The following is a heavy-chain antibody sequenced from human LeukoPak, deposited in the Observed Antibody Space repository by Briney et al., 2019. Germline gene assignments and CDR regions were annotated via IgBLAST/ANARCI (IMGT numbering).Heavy chain of an antibody. J-gene: IGHJ2*01. CDR1: GFTFSSYA. Sequence: GGSLTLSCAVSGFTFSSYAMRGLRQAPGRGGEWVSAIVDSGSTTHYPASVKGRSTISKDNAKNPLYLQMNSRSADDTAVYYCAKGTASSWWYFDLWGGGTLVTVSS. CDR2: IVDSGSTT. V-gene: IGHV3-23*01. CDR3: AKGTASSWWYFDL. D-gene: IGHD5-18*01.